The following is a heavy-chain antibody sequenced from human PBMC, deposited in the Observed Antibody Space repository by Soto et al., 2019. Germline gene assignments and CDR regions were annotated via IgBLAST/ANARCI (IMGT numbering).Heavy chain of an antibody. Sequence: QIHLVQSGAEVKKPGASVKVSCKGSGYGFTTYGITWVRQAPGQGLEWMAWISAHNGSTNYAQKLQGRVTVTRDTSTSTAYMELRVLRSDDTAVYYCGRGGYGDYWGQGALVTVSS. CDR3: GRGGYGDY. CDR1: GYGFTTYG. V-gene: IGHV1-18*01. D-gene: IGHD1-1*01. J-gene: IGHJ4*02. CDR2: ISAHNGST.